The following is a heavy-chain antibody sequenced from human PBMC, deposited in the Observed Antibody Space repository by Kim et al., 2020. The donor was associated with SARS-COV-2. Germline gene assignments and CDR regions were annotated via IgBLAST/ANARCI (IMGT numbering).Heavy chain of an antibody. D-gene: IGHD2-15*01. V-gene: IGHV1-2*02. J-gene: IGHJ4*02. CDR3: AREAISGSGGTTADPFDY. CDR2: INPNSGGT. Sequence: ASVKVSCKASGYTFTGYYMHWVRQAPGQGLEWMGWINPNSGGTNYAQKFQGRVTMTRDTSISTAYMELSRLRSDDTAVYYCAREAISGSGGTTADPFDYWGQGTLVTVSS. CDR1: GYTFTGYY.